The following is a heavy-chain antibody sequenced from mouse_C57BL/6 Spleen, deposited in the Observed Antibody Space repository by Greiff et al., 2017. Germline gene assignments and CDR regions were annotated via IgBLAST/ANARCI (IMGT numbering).Heavy chain of an antibody. CDR3: ARGGLVSMDY. CDR1: GYTFTGYW. Sequence: QVQLKESGAELMKPGASVKLSCKATGYTFTGYWIEWVKQRPGHGLEWIGEILPGSGSTNYIEKFKGKATFTADTSSNTAYMQLSSLTTEDPAIYYCARGGLVSMDYWGQGTSVTVSS. J-gene: IGHJ4*01. V-gene: IGHV1-9*01. CDR2: ILPGSGST. D-gene: IGHD6-2*01.